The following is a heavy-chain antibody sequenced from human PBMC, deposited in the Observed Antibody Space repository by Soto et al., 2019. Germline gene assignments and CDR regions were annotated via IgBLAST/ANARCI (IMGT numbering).Heavy chain of an antibody. CDR3: AKATVGATAFDI. CDR1: GFTFDDYA. D-gene: IGHD1-26*01. CDR2: ISWNSGSI. Sequence: GGSLRLSCAASGFTFDDYAMHWVRQAPGKGLEWVSGISWNSGSIGYADSVKGRFTISRDNAKNSLYLQMNSLRAEDTALYYCAKATVGATAFDIWGQGTMVTVSS. V-gene: IGHV3-9*01. J-gene: IGHJ3*02.